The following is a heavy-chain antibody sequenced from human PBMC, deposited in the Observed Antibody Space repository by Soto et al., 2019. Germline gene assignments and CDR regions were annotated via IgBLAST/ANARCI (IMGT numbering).Heavy chain of an antibody. CDR1: GFSLSTSGVG. Sequence: QITLKESGPTLVKPTQTLTLTCTFSGFSLSTSGVGVGWIRQPPGKALEWLALIYWDDDKRYSPSLKSRLTITQDTSKNQVVLTMTNMDPVDTATYYCAHRRGASVYYDFWSGYDYWGQGTLVTVSS. CDR2: IYWDDDK. CDR3: AHRRGASVYYDFWSGYDY. V-gene: IGHV2-5*02. D-gene: IGHD3-3*01. J-gene: IGHJ4*02.